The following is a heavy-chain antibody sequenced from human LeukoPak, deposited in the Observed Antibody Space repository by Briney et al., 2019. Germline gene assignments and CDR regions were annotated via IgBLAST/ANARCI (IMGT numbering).Heavy chain of an antibody. CDR1: GYSFTNYW. J-gene: IGHJ4*02. Sequence: GESLKISCEGSGYSFTNYWIAWVRQMPGKGLEWMGIIYPGGPDTGYSPSFQGQVTISADKSISTAYLQWSSLKASDTAMYYCVSTNYYDNSGLLYWGQGTRITVSS. D-gene: IGHD3-22*01. CDR2: IYPGGPDT. CDR3: VSTNYYDNSGLLY. V-gene: IGHV5-51*01.